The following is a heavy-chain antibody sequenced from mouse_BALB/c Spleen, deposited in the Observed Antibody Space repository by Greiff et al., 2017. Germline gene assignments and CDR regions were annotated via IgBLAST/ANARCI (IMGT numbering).Heavy chain of an antibody. J-gene: IGHJ4*01. V-gene: IGHV14-3*02. D-gene: IGHD2-10*01. Sequence: EVQLQQSGAELVKPGASVKLSCTASGFNINDTYMHWVKQRPEQGLEWIGRIDPANGNTKYDPKFQGKATITADTSSNTAYLQLSSLTSEDTAVYYCARGLPGYYAMDYWGQGTSVTVSS. CDR3: ARGLPGYYAMDY. CDR2: IDPANGNT. CDR1: GFNINDTY.